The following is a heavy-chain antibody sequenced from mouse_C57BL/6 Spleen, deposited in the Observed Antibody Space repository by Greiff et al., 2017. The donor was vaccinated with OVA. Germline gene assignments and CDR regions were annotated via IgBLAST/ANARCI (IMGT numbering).Heavy chain of an antibody. Sequence: VQLQQPGAELVMPGASVKLSCKASGYTFTSYWMHWVKQRPGQGLEWIGEIDPSDSYTNYNQKFKGKSTLTVDKSSSTAYMQLSSLTSEDSAVYYCARSYGSSSSFDYWGQGTTLTVSS. CDR2: IDPSDSYT. CDR3: ARSYGSSSSFDY. CDR1: GYTFTSYW. J-gene: IGHJ2*01. V-gene: IGHV1-69*01. D-gene: IGHD1-1*01.